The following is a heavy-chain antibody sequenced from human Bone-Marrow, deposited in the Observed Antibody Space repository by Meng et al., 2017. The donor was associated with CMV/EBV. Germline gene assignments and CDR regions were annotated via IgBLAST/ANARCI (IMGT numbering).Heavy chain of an antibody. J-gene: IGHJ6*02. D-gene: IGHD6-13*01. Sequence: GGSLRLSCAASGFTFSSYEMNWVRQAPGKGLEWVSYISSSGSTIYYADSVKGRFTISRDNAKNSLYLQMNSLRAEDTAVYYCARGGIARSRELYYYYGMDVWGQGTTVTVSS. CDR3: ARGGIARSRELYYYYGMDV. CDR1: GFTFSSYE. V-gene: IGHV3-48*03. CDR2: ISSSGSTI.